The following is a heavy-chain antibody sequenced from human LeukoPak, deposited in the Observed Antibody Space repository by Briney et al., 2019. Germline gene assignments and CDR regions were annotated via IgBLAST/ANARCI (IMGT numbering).Heavy chain of an antibody. V-gene: IGHV3-66*02. CDR1: GFAVSSNY. D-gene: IGHD2-2*01. CDR2: IYSGGST. Sequence: GGSLRLSCAASGFAVSSNYMSWVRQAPGKGLEWVSVIYSGGSTYYADSVKGRFTISRDNSKNTLYLQMNSLRAEDTAVYYCARDRNCSSTSCYSDAFDIWGQGTMVTVSS. J-gene: IGHJ3*02. CDR3: ARDRNCSSTSCYSDAFDI.